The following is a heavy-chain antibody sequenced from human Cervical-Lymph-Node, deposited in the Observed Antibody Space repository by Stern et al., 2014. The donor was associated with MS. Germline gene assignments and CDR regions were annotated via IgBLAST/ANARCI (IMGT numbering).Heavy chain of an antibody. CDR2: ISSTSDYT. CDR3: ARDALFDS. V-gene: IGHV3-21*01. Sequence: EVQLVESGGGLVQPGGSLRLSCAASGFSFNWYNMNWVRQAPGQGLEWVSSISSTSDYTYYADSVKGRFTISRDNAKKSLYRQMNSLRADDTAVYYCARDALFDSWGQGTLVTVSS. J-gene: IGHJ4*02. CDR1: GFSFNWYN.